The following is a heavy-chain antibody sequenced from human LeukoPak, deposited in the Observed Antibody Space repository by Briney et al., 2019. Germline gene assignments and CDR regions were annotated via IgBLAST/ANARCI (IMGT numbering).Heavy chain of an antibody. V-gene: IGHV1-69*05. CDR3: ARAAVPAACDY. D-gene: IGHD2-2*01. CDR1: GGTFSSYG. CDR2: IIPIFGTA. J-gene: IGHJ4*02. Sequence: GASVKVSCKASGGTFSSYGISWVRQAPGQGLEWMGGIIPIFGTASYAQKLQGRVTMTTDTSTSTAYMELRGLRSDDTAVYYCARAAVPAACDYWGQGTLVTVSS.